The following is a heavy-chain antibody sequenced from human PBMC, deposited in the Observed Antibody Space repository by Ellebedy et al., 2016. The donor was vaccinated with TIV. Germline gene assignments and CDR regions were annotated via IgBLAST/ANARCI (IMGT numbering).Heavy chain of an antibody. J-gene: IGHJ6*02. V-gene: IGHV3-23*01. CDR2: ISGSGGST. CDR1: GFTFSSYA. Sequence: GGSLRLSXAASGFTFSSYAMSWVRQAPGKGLEWVSAISGSGGSTYYADSVKGRFTISRDNSKNTLYLQMNSLRAEDTAVYYCAKVGDTVTYASERFYYYYGMDVWGQGTTVTVSS. D-gene: IGHD4-17*01. CDR3: AKVGDTVTYASERFYYYYGMDV.